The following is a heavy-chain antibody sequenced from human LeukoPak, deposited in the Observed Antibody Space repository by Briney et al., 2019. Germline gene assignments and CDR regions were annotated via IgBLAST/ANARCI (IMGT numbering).Heavy chain of an antibody. Sequence: PGGSLRLSRAASGFTFSNAWMNWVRQAPGKGLEWVGRIKSKTDGGTTDYPAPVKGRFTISRDDSENTLYLQMNSLKTEDTAVYYCSLTVTDNFDFWGQGTLVTVSS. CDR2: IKSKTDGGTT. V-gene: IGHV3-15*01. D-gene: IGHD2-21*02. J-gene: IGHJ4*02. CDR1: GFTFSNAW. CDR3: SLTVTDNFDF.